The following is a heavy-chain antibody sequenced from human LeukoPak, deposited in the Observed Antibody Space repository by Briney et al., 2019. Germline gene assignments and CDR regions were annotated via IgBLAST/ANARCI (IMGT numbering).Heavy chain of an antibody. Sequence: SETLSLTCTVSGGSISSYYWSWIRQPPGKGLEWIGDIYYSGSTNYNPSLKSRGTISVDTSKNQFSLKLSSVTAADTAVYYCARDISSGYLDYWGQGTLVTVSS. D-gene: IGHD3-3*01. V-gene: IGHV4-59*01. CDR2: IYYSGST. CDR1: GGSISSYY. CDR3: ARDISSGYLDY. J-gene: IGHJ4*02.